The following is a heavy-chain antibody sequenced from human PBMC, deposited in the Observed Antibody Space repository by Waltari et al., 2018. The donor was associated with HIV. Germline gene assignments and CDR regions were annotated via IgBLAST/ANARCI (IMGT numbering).Heavy chain of an antibody. Sequence: RQAPGKGLQWLGHIRSKTDGGATDYAAPLSGRFAISTDDFNNTMFLEMKTLKVDDTAVYYCTTFEMGTTRNFWGQGTLVTVSS. CDR2: IRSKTDGGAT. J-gene: IGHJ4*02. D-gene: IGHD1-26*01. V-gene: IGHV3-15*01. CDR3: TTFEMGTTRNF.